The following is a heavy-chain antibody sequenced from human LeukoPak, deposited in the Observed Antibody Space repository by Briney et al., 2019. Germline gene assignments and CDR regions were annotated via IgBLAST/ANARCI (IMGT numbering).Heavy chain of an antibody. Sequence: SETLSLTCTVSGGSISTSNYYWGWIRQPPGKGLEWIGNIFYSGSTYYSPSLKSRVTISLDTSRNQFSLKLSSVTAADTAVYYCARRGNYDGVFNWGQGTLVTVSS. CDR2: IFYSGST. CDR1: GGSISTSNYY. V-gene: IGHV4-39*01. J-gene: IGHJ4*02. CDR3: ARRGNYDGVFN. D-gene: IGHD3-22*01.